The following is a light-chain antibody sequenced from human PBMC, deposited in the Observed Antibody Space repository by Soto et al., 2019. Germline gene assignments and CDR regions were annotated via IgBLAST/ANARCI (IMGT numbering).Light chain of an antibody. V-gene: IGKV3-20*01. CDR1: QSVSQY. CDR2: GAS. J-gene: IGKJ3*01. Sequence: EIVLTQSPGTLSWSLGERATLSCGASQSVSQYLAWYQQKPGQAPRLLIYGASSRANGIPDRFSGSGSGTDFTLTINGLEPEDFAVYYCQQYATSARLTFGPGTNVDI. CDR3: QQYATSARLT.